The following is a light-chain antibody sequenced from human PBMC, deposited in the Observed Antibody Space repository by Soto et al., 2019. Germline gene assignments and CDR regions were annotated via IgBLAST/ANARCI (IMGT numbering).Light chain of an antibody. J-gene: IGKJ3*01. CDR1: QGIGRY. CDR3: HQRSNWPLT. V-gene: IGKV3-11*01. Sequence: EIVLTQSPGTLSLSPGESATLSCRASQGIGRYLAWFHQKPGQPHRLLIYDASTRATGIPGRFSGSGSGTDFTLTISSLEPGDFAVYYCHQRSNWPLTFGPGTKVEI. CDR2: DAS.